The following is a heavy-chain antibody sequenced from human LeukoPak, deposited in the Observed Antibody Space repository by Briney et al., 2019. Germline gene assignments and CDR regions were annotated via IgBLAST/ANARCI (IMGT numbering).Heavy chain of an antibody. CDR3: ARAENIAAAVDY. CDR1: GYTFTGYY. V-gene: IGHV1-2*02. CDR2: INPNSGGT. D-gene: IGHD6-13*01. J-gene: IGHJ4*02. Sequence: ASVKVSCNASGYTFTGYYMHWVRQAPGQGLEWMGWINPNSGGTNYAQKFQGRVTMTRDTSISTAYMELSRLRSDDTAVYYCARAENIAAAVDYWGQGTLVTVSS.